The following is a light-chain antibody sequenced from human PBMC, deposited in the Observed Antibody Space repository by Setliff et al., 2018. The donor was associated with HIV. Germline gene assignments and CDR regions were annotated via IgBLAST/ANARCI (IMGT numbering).Light chain of an antibody. CDR2: SNN. CDR1: SSNIGSNY. CDR3: AAWDDSRSGPV. J-gene: IGLJ2*01. Sequence: QSALTQPPSASGTPGQRVTISCSGSSSNIGSNYVYWYQQLPGTAPKILIYSNNQRPAGVPDRFSGSKSGTSAFLAISGLRSEDDADYYCAAWDDSRSGPVFGGGTKVTVL. V-gene: IGLV1-47*01.